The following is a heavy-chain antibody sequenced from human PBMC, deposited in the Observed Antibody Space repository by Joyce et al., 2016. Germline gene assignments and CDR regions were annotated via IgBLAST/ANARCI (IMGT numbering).Heavy chain of an antibody. CDR1: EFAFSSHA. CDR3: TRSSRTGYTAGWPDFDY. V-gene: IGHV3-30*03. J-gene: IGHJ4*02. CDR2: MSYDGSHQ. D-gene: IGHD2-2*02. Sequence: QVPLLESGGGVAQPGRSLRLSCAASEFAFSSHAMHWVRQAPGKGREWVAVMSYDGSHQYYADSVRGRFTISRDNSQNTLYLQMNSLRVEDTAVYYCTRSSRTGYTAGWPDFDYWGQGTLVTVSS.